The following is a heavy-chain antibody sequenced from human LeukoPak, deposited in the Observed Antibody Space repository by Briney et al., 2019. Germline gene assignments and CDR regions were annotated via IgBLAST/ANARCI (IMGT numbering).Heavy chain of an antibody. CDR3: ARVDCSGRSCFSGFDY. V-gene: IGHV3-7*01. CDR2: IRPDGSEG. CDR1: GFTFSNYW. Sequence: GGSLRLSCAVSGFTFSNYWMGWVHQAPGKGLEWVANIRPDGSEGFYVNSLKGRFTISRDNAKNSLFLQMNSLRAEDTAVYYCARVDCSGRSCFSGFDYWGQGALVTVSS. J-gene: IGHJ4*02. D-gene: IGHD2-15*01.